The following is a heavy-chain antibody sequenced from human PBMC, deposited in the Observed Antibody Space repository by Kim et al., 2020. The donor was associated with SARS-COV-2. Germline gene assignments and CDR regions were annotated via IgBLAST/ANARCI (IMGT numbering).Heavy chain of an antibody. CDR2: ISARDGNT. J-gene: IGHJ4*02. CDR1: GYIFSTYG. V-gene: IGHV1-18*04. D-gene: IGHD4-17*01. CDR3: ARGAYADVSFDY. Sequence: ASVKVSCKASGYIFSTYGFSWVRQAPGQGLEWLGWISARDGNTKYAQKVQGRVTMTTDTSTNTAYMELWSLRSDDTAMYYCARGAYADVSFDYWGQGTLVTVSS.